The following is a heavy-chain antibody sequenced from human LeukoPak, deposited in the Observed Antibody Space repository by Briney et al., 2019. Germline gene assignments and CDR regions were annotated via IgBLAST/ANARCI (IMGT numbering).Heavy chain of an antibody. J-gene: IGHJ4*02. CDR3: AKGPYSSGWYYY. Sequence: GGSLRLSCAASGFTFSSYAMSWVRQAPGKGLEWVSDISGSGDTTYYADSVKGRFTISRDNSKNTLYLQMNSLRAEDTAVYYCAKGPYSSGWYYYWGQGTLVTVSS. CDR2: ISGSGDTT. D-gene: IGHD6-19*01. V-gene: IGHV3-23*01. CDR1: GFTFSSYA.